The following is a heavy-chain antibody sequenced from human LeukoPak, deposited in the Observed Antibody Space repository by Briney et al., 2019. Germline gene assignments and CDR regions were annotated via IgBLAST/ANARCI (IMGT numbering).Heavy chain of an antibody. D-gene: IGHD5-18*01. J-gene: IGHJ4*02. Sequence: SETLSLTCTVSGYSISSGFYWGWIRQPPGKGLEWIGEINHSGSTNYNPSLKSRVTISLDTSKNQFSLKVGSMTAADTAVYYCARAGGYGLIDYWGQGTMVTVSS. V-gene: IGHV4-38-2*02. CDR1: GYSISSGFY. CDR3: ARAGGYGLIDY. CDR2: INHSGST.